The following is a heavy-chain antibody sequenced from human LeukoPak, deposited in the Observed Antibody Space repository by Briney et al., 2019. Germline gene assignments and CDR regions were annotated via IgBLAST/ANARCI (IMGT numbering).Heavy chain of an antibody. CDR2: IRYDGSNK. J-gene: IGHJ4*02. CDR3: AKGLPYYYGSGSYTAGAFDY. CDR1: GFTFSSYG. V-gene: IGHV3-30*02. Sequence: PGGSLRLSCAASGFTFSSYGMHWVRQAPGKGLEWVAFIRYDGSNKYYADSVKGRFTISRDNSKNTLYLQMNSLRAEDTAVYYCAKGLPYYYGSGSYTAGAFDYWGQGTLVTVSS. D-gene: IGHD3-10*01.